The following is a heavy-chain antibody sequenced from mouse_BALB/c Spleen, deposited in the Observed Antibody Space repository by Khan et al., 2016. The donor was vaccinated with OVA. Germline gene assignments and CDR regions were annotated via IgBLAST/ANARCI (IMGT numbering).Heavy chain of an antibody. J-gene: IGHJ2*01. Sequence: EVELVESGGGLVKPGGSLKLSCAASGFTFSSYAMSWVRQTPETRLEWVASISSGGFTYYPDSVKGRFTISRDNARNILFLKMTSLRSEDTAMYYCTEGLFLYYVDNGGQGTTLTVSS. CDR1: GFTFSSYA. CDR3: TEGLFLYYVDN. CDR2: ISSGGFT. D-gene: IGHD6-1*01. V-gene: IGHV5-6-5*01.